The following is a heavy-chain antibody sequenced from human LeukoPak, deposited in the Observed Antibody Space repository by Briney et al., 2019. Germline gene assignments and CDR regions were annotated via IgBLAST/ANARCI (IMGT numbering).Heavy chain of an antibody. V-gene: IGHV3-15*01. CDR3: GLGSGRTDFDY. CDR2: IKSKTDDETV. CDR1: GFTFADAW. D-gene: IGHD3-10*01. Sequence: GGSLRLSCAVSGFTFADAWMSWVRQTPGKPLEWVGRIKSKTDDETVDYAAPVKGRFTISRDDSKSTVYLQMNSLKTEDTAVYYCGLGSGRTDFDYWGQGTLVTVSS. J-gene: IGHJ4*02.